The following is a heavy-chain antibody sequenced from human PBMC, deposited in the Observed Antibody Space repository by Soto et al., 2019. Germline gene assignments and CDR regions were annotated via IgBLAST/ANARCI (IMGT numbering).Heavy chain of an antibody. V-gene: IGHV3-9*01. D-gene: IGHD4-17*01. CDR1: GFTFDDYA. CDR2: INWNSGSI. Sequence: GGSLRLSCAASGFTFDDYAMHWVRQAPGKGLEWVSGINWNSGSIGYADSVKGRFTISRDNAKNSLYLQMNSLRAEDTALYYCAKDEDGDYANYYYYMDVWGKGTTVTVSS. CDR3: AKDEDGDYANYYYYMDV. J-gene: IGHJ6*03.